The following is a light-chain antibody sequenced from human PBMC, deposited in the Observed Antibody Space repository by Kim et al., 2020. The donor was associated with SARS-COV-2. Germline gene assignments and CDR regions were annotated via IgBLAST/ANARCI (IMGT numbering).Light chain of an antibody. CDR2: RDG. V-gene: IGLV3-1*01. CDR1: NMGDKY. Sequence: SVALGQTASITCGVNNMGDKYACWYQQRPGQAPVLVIYRDGKRPSGIPERFSGSNSGNTATLTISRTQAMDEADYYCQVWDSSSGVFGGGTQLTVL. J-gene: IGLJ2*01. CDR3: QVWDSSSGV.